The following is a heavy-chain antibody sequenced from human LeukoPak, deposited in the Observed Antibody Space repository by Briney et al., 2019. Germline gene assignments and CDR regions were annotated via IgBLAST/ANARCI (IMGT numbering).Heavy chain of an antibody. Sequence: SETLSLTCTVSGGFISSGSNYWGWIRQPPGKGLEWIWSMYYSGNTYYNPSLKSRVTISVDTSKNQLSLKLSSVTAADTAVYYCATIAPGTHAFDIWGQGTMVSVSS. CDR1: GGFISSGSNY. V-gene: IGHV4-39*01. CDR3: ATIAPGTHAFDI. CDR2: MYYSGNT. J-gene: IGHJ3*02. D-gene: IGHD2-21*01.